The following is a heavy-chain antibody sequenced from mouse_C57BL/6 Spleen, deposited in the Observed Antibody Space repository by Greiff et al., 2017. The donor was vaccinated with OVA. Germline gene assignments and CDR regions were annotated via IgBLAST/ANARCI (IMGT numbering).Heavy chain of an antibody. CDR1: GFTFSDYG. CDR2: ISSGSSTI. CDR3: ARPGDGYYVAY. D-gene: IGHD2-3*01. Sequence: EVQLVESGGGLVKPGGSLKLSCAASGFTFSDYGMHWVRQAPEKGLEWVAYISSGSSTIYYADTVKGRFTISRDNAKNTLFLQMTSLRSEDTAMYYCARPGDGYYVAYWGQGTLVTVSA. V-gene: IGHV5-17*01. J-gene: IGHJ3*01.